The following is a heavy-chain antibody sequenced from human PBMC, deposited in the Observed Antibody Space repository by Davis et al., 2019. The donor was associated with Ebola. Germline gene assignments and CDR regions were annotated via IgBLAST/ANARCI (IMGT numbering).Heavy chain of an antibody. CDR2: IHLGDSDT. V-gene: IGHV5-51*01. CDR1: GYSFTSYW. CDR3: ARFGGTTPFDN. D-gene: IGHD3-10*01. Sequence: GESLKISCKGSGYSFTSYWIGWVRQLPGKGLEWMGIIHLGDSDTRYSTFYQGQVTISADKSIRTAYLQWSSLKASYSAMYYCARFGGTTPFDNWGQGTLVTVSS. J-gene: IGHJ4*02.